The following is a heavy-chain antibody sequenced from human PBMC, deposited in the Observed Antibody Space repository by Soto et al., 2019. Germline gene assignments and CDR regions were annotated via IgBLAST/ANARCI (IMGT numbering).Heavy chain of an antibody. Sequence: LVKVSCKASGGTFSSYAISWVRQAPGQGLEWMGGIIPIFGTANYAQKFQGRVTITADESTSTAYMELSSLRSEDTAVYYCARDRGSWNYYYYGMDVWGQGTTVTVSS. V-gene: IGHV1-69*13. CDR1: GGTFSSYA. CDR2: IIPIFGTA. D-gene: IGHD6-13*01. CDR3: ARDRGSWNYYYYGMDV. J-gene: IGHJ6*02.